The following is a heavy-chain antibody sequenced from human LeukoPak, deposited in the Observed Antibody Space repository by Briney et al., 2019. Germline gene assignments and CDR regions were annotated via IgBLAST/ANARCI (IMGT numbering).Heavy chain of an antibody. V-gene: IGHV6-1*01. CDR1: GDSVPSNSAA. D-gene: IGHD1-1*01. J-gene: IGHJ4*02. Sequence: SQTLSLTCAISGDSVPSNSAAWHWIRQSPSRGLECLGRTYYRSKWYNDYAVSVKSRITITPDTSKNQFSLQLNSVTPEDTAVYYCARDPGQHHFDYWGQGTLVTVSS. CDR2: TYYRSKWYN. CDR3: ARDPGQHHFDY.